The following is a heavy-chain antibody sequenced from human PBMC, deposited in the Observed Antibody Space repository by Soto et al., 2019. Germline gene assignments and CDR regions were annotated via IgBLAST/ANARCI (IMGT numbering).Heavy chain of an antibody. D-gene: IGHD6-13*01. J-gene: IGHJ4*02. CDR2: IYPGDHET. Sequence: PXESLTSSCPCSGYTFSNFRISLVRQLPGKGLEWMGIIYPGDHETRYSTSFHGKVTISADKSINTAYLQWNSLEASDTAFYFCARSPRSSPYFDYWGQGALVTVYS. CDR3: ARSPRSSPYFDY. V-gene: IGHV5-51*01. CDR1: GYTFSNFR.